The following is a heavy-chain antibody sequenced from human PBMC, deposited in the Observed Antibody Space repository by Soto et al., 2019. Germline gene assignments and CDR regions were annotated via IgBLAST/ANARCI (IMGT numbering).Heavy chain of an antibody. D-gene: IGHD3-10*01. CDR3: ARGKTNYFFDL. CDR2: IYRSGST. CDR1: GGSISRGDFS. Sequence: QLQLQESGSGLVKPSQTLSLTCVVSGGSISRGDFSWTWIRQPPGKGLEWVGYIYRSGSTYYNPSLKSPVSIALDKSKNPFSLNLTSVTAADTAVYYCARGKTNYFFDLWGQGHLVTVSS. V-gene: IGHV4-30-2*01. J-gene: IGHJ4*02.